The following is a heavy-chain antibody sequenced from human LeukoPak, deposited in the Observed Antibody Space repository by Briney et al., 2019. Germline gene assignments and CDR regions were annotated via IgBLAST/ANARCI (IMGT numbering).Heavy chain of an antibody. V-gene: IGHV1-69*05. CDR1: GGTFSSYA. CDR2: IIPIFGTA. CDR3: ARIYLGAFDI. D-gene: IGHD3-16*01. J-gene: IGHJ3*02. Sequence: SVKVSCKASGGTFSSYAISWVRQAPGQGLEWMGRIIPIFGTASYAQKFQGRVTITTDESTSTAYMELGSLRSEDTAVYYCARIYLGAFDIWGQGTMVTVSS.